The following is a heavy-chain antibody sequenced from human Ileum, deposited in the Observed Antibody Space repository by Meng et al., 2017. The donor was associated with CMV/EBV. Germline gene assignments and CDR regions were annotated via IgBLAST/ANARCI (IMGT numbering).Heavy chain of an antibody. V-gene: IGHV3-21*01. J-gene: IGHJ4*02. Sequence: LSCAASGFSFSIYRMNWIRQAPGKGLEWVSSISTSSSYIYYADSVKGRFTISRDNAKNSLYLQMNSLRAEDTAVYYCARGSGSYYDYWGQGTLVTVSS. CDR1: GFSFSIYR. D-gene: IGHD1-26*01. CDR2: ISTSSSYI. CDR3: ARGSGSYYDY.